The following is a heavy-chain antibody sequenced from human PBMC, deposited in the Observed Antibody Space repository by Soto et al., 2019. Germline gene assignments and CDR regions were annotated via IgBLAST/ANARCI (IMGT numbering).Heavy chain of an antibody. CDR1: GASITYGAYS. CDR2: INHLETT. Sequence: QLQLHMSGSGLVKPSQTLSLTCTVSGASITYGAYSWSWIRQTPGKGLEWIGYINHLETTFYNPSFESRLTLSIDRTKKQFSLNLKSMAAADRAVYFRARGGGFDSFDYWGQGILVTVSS. J-gene: IGHJ4*02. V-gene: IGHV4-30-2*01. D-gene: IGHD3-10*01. CDR3: ARGGGFDSFDY.